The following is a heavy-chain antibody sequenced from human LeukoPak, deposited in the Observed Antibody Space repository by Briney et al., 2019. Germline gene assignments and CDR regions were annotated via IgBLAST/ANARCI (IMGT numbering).Heavy chain of an antibody. CDR2: ISYDGSNK. Sequence: GGSLRLSCAASGFTFSSYAMHWVRQAPGKGLEWVAAISYDGSNKYYADSVKGRFTISRDNSKNTLYLQMNSLRAEDTAVYYCAREGYSYGYYFDYWGQGTLVTVSS. CDR1: GFTFSSYA. J-gene: IGHJ4*02. D-gene: IGHD5-18*01. CDR3: AREGYSYGYYFDY. V-gene: IGHV3-30-3*01.